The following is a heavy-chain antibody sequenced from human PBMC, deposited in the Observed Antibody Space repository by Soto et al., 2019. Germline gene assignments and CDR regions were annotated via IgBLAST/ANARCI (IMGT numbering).Heavy chain of an antibody. V-gene: IGHV3-72*01. CDR2: TRNKANSYTT. D-gene: IGHD2-21*02. Sequence: GGSLRLSCAASGFTFSDHYMDWVRQAPGKGLEWVGRTRNKANSYTTEYAASVKGRFTISRDDSKNSLYLQMNSLKTEDTAVYYCAREVVVTAMPLYYFDYWGQGTLVTVSS. J-gene: IGHJ4*02. CDR1: GFTFSDHY. CDR3: AREVVVTAMPLYYFDY.